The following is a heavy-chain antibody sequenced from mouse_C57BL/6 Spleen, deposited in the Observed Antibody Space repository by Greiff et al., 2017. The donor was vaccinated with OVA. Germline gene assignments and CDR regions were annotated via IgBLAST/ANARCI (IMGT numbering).Heavy chain of an antibody. D-gene: IGHD2-3*01. J-gene: IGHJ4*01. CDR1: GYTFTSSW. V-gene: IGHV1-64*01. Sequence: QVQLQQPGAELVKPGASVKLSCKASGYTFTSSWMHWVKQRPGKGREWIGMIHPNSGSTNYNEKFKSKATLTVDKSSSTAYMQLSSLTSEDSAVDYCARSGYYEDYYAMDYWGQGTSLTVSS. CDR2: IHPNSGST. CDR3: ARSGYYEDYYAMDY.